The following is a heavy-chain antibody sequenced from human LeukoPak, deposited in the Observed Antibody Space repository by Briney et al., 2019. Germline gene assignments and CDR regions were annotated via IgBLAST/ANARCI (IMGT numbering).Heavy chain of an antibody. J-gene: IGHJ3*02. V-gene: IGHV4-59*01. CDR1: GVSIGSYY. CDR3: ARRVVVVSAAMRNDAFDI. D-gene: IGHD2-2*01. Sequence: SETLSLTCTVSGVSIGSYYWNWIRQPPGKGLEWIGYIYSSGSTNYNPSLKSRVTISLDTSKNQFSLNLSSVTAADTAVYYCARRVVVVSAAMRNDAFDIWGQGTMVTVSS. CDR2: IYSSGST.